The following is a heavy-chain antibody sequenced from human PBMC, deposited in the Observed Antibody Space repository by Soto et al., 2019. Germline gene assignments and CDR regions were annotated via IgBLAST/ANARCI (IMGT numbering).Heavy chain of an antibody. CDR1: GFSLSSTRMA. V-gene: IGHV2-5*02. CDR2: IYWDDDK. Sequence: QITLKESGPTLVKPTQTLTLTCTFSGFSLSSTRMAVGWIRQPPGKALEWLALIYWDDDKRYSPFLKSRLSNTKDTSKNQVVLTMSNMDPVDTARYYCAHILVGGLVYYFDYCGQGTLVTVSS. CDR3: AHILVGGLVYYFDY. J-gene: IGHJ4*02. D-gene: IGHD6-19*01.